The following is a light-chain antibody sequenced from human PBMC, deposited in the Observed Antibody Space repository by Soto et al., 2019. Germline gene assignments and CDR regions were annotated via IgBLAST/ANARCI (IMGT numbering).Light chain of an antibody. Sequence: QSVLTQPPSGAGAPGQRVTISCTGNSSNIGAGYDVHWYQQLPGTAPKLLIYGNDNRPSGVPDRFSGSNSGTSGSLAITGLQAEDEADYYCQSYDSRLSGSVFGGGTKVTVL. CDR1: SSNIGAGYD. V-gene: IGLV1-40*01. CDR3: QSYDSRLSGSV. CDR2: GND. J-gene: IGLJ3*02.